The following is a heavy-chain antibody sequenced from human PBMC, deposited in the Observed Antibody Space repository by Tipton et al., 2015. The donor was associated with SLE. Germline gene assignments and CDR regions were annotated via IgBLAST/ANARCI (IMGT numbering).Heavy chain of an antibody. CDR2: IYYSGST. D-gene: IGHD6-6*01. Sequence: TLSLTCTVSGGSISNYYWSWIRQPPGKGLEWIGYIYYSGSTNYNPSLKSRVTISVDTSKNQFSLKLSSVTAADTAVYYCARELQQLVAFDIWGQGTMVTVSS. J-gene: IGHJ3*02. CDR1: GGSISNYY. V-gene: IGHV4-59*12. CDR3: ARELQQLVAFDI.